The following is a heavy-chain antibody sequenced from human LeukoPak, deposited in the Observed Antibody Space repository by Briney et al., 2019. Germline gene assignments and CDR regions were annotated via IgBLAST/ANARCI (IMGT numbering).Heavy chain of an antibody. J-gene: IGHJ4*02. D-gene: IGHD6-13*01. Sequence: GGSLRLSCAASGFTFSSYSMNWVRQAPGKGLEWVSSISSSSSYIYYADSVKGRFTISRDNARNSLYLQMNSLRAEDTAVYYCARDMSIAAAGTHRGDYWGQGTLVTVSS. CDR3: ARDMSIAAAGTHRGDY. V-gene: IGHV3-21*01. CDR1: GFTFSSYS. CDR2: ISSSSSYI.